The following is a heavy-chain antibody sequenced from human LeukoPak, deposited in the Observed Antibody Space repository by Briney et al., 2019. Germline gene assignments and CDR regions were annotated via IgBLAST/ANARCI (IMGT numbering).Heavy chain of an antibody. Sequence: PGGSLRLSCAASGFTFSSYWMSWVRQAPGKGLEWVANIRQDGSEEYYVDSVKGRFTISRDNAKNSLYLQMNSLRAGDTAVYYCASGAGSGSYDYWGQGTLVTVSS. J-gene: IGHJ4*02. V-gene: IGHV3-7*01. CDR1: GFTFSSYW. CDR2: IRQDGSEE. CDR3: ASGAGSGSYDY. D-gene: IGHD3-10*01.